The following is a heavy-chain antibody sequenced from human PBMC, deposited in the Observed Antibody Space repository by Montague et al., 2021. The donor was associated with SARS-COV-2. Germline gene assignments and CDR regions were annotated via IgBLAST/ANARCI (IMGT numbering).Heavy chain of an antibody. CDR1: GGSISGYY. V-gene: IGHV4-59*01. D-gene: IGHD2-8*01. CDR3: ARLLRSCSNGVCRTYYYYAMDV. Sequence: SETLSLTCTVSGGSISGYYWSWIRQSPGKGLEWIGYIYYSGSTKXXPFLEGRVTVSVDRSKNQVSLKLSSVTPADTAVYYCARLLRSCSNGVCRTYYYYAMDVWGQGTTVTVSS. J-gene: IGHJ6*02. CDR2: IYYSGST.